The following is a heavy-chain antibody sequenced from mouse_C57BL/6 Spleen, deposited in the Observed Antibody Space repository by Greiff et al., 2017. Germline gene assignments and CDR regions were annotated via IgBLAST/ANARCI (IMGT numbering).Heavy chain of an antibody. V-gene: IGHV5-17*01. Sequence: EVKLEESGGGLVKPGGSLKLSCAASGFTFSDYGMHWVRQAPEKGLEWVAYISSGSSTIYYADTVKGRFTISRDNAKNTLFLQMTSLRSEDTAMYYCARGRFSYAMDYWGQGTSVTVSS. CDR3: ARGRFSYAMDY. J-gene: IGHJ4*01. CDR1: GFTFSDYG. CDR2: ISSGSSTI.